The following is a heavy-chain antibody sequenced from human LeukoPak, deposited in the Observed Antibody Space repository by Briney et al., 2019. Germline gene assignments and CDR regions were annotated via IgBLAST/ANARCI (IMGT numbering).Heavy chain of an antibody. J-gene: IGHJ4*02. CDR3: ARSRGGLNYGLKFFDS. CDR2: IYYSGST. Sequence: PGGSLRLSCAASGFTFSNYWMSWVRQAPGKGLEWIGSIYYSGSTYDNPSLRSRVTMSVDTSKNQFSLKMTSMTAADTAVYFCARSRGGLNYGLKFFDSWGQGTLVTVSS. V-gene: IGHV4-59*04. CDR1: GFTFSNYW. D-gene: IGHD3-10*01.